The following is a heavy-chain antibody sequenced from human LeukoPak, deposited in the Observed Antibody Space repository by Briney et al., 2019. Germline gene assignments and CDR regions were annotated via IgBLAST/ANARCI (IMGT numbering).Heavy chain of an antibody. CDR2: ISGSGGST. J-gene: IGHJ6*02. V-gene: IGHV3-23*01. CDR1: GFTFSSYA. Sequence: GGSLRLSCAASGFTFSSYAMSWVRQAPGKGLEWVSAISGSGGSTYYADSVKGRFTISRDNSKNTLYLQMNSLRAEDTAVYYCAKDLSLGVAGWGSDYYYYGMDVWGQGTTVTVSS. D-gene: IGHD6-19*01. CDR3: AKDLSLGVAGWGSDYYYYGMDV.